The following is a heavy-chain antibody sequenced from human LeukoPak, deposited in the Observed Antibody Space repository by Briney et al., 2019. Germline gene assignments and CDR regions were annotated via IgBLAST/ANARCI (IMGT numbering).Heavy chain of an antibody. J-gene: IGHJ4*02. CDR2: IHYSGAT. CDR1: GGSISGYY. V-gene: IGHV4-34*01. D-gene: IGHD3-9*01. Sequence: SETLSLTCAVYGGSISGYYWSWIRPPPGKGLEWIGEIHYSGATNYDPSLKSRVTISIDTSKNQLSLKLSSVTAADTAVYYCARGNILTGYCFDYWGQGSLVTVSS. CDR3: ARGNILTGYCFDY.